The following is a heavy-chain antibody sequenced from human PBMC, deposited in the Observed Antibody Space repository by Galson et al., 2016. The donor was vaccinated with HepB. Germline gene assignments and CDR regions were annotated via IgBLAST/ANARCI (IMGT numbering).Heavy chain of an antibody. CDR3: ARTGFFDRLLIDAFDI. CDR2: VYYYGTT. D-gene: IGHD3-9*01. CDR1: GASITSFY. V-gene: IGHV4-59*01. Sequence: ETLSLTCTVSGASITSFYWNWIRQSPGKGLEWIGYVYYYGTTSHNPSLKGRVTTSIDSSKNQLSLNLTSVSAADTAVYYCARTGFFDRLLIDAFDIWGRGTMVTVSS. J-gene: IGHJ3*02.